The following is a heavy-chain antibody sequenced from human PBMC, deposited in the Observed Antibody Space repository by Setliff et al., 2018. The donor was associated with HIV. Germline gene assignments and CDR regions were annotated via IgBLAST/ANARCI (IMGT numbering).Heavy chain of an antibody. V-gene: IGHV4-61*02. CDR1: GDSISSGSNY. CDR3: ARASSDIPGVDSNYFDD. J-gene: IGHJ4*02. D-gene: IGHD2-2*01. Sequence: NPSETLSLTCTVSGDSISSGSNYWSWIRQPAGKGLEWIGRIYTSGPRYNPSLENRVTISVDTSKSQFFLMLSSVTAADTAVYYCARASSDIPGVDSNYFDDWGQGTLVTVSS. CDR2: IYTSGP.